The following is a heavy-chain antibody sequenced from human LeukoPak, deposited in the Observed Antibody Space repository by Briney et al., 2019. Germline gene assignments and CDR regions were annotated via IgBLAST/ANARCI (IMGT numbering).Heavy chain of an antibody. V-gene: IGHV4-59*01. CDR1: GGSISSYY. CDR2: IYYSGST. D-gene: IGHD6-13*01. CDR3: ARGLGIGNFDY. J-gene: IGHJ4*02. Sequence: SETLSLTCTVSGGSISSYYWSWIRQPPGEGLEWIGYIYYSGSTNYNPSLKSRVTISVDTSKNQFSLKLSSVTAADTAVYYCARGLGIGNFDYWGQGTLVTVSS.